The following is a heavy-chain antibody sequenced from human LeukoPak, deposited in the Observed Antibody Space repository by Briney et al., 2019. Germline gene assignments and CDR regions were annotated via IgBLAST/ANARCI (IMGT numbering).Heavy chain of an antibody. D-gene: IGHD2-2*01. CDR1: GYTFTSYD. CDR2: MNPNSGNT. Sequence: ASVKVSCKASGYTFTSYDINWVRQATGQGLEWMGWMNPNSGNTGYAQKFQGRVTMTRNTSISTAYMELSSLRSEDTAVYYCARASGYCSSTSCFDFDIWGQGTMVAVSS. V-gene: IGHV1-8*01. CDR3: ARASGYCSSTSCFDFDI. J-gene: IGHJ3*02.